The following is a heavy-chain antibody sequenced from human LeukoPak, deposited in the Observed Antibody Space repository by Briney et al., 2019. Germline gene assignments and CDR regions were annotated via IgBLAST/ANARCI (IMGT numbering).Heavy chain of an antibody. D-gene: IGHD5-24*01. CDR2: IYYSGST. CDR1: GGSISSGGYY. CDR3: AGEMATSRGWRHFDY. V-gene: IGHV4-31*03. Sequence: SQTLSLTCTVSGGSISSGGYYWSWIRQHPGKGLEWIGYIYYSGSTYYNPSLKSRVTISVDTSKNQFSLKLSSVTAADTAVYYCAGEMATSRGWRHFDYWGQGTLVSVSS. J-gene: IGHJ4*02.